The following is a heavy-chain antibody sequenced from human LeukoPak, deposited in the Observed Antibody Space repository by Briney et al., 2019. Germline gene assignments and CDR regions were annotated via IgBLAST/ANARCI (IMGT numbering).Heavy chain of an antibody. D-gene: IGHD6-13*01. J-gene: IGHJ6*03. CDR2: IIPLFGTA. Sequence: SVKVSCKASGGTFSNFAISWVRQAPGQGLEWMGGIIPLFGTANYGQKSQGRVTITADKSTSTAYMELSSLRSEGTAVYYCARSGIAAAGRGSGYYYYYYMDVWGKGTTVTVSS. V-gene: IGHV1-69*06. CDR1: GGTFSNFA. CDR3: ARSGIAAAGRGSGYYYYYYMDV.